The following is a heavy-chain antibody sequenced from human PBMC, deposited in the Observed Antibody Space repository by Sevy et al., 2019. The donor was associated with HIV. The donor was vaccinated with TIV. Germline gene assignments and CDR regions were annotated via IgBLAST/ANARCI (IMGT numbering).Heavy chain of an antibody. CDR1: GISFNNYG. V-gene: IGHV3-30*18. D-gene: IGHD1-26*01. Sequence: GGSLRLSCAASGISFNNYGMHWVRRAPGKGLEWLAVISYDGTNQYYEDTLKGRFTISRDDSKNTLYLQMTSLRVEDTAVYYCAQVGGSKWELFEFYAMHVWGQGTTVTVSS. CDR2: ISYDGTNQ. CDR3: AQVGGSKWELFEFYAMHV. J-gene: IGHJ6*02.